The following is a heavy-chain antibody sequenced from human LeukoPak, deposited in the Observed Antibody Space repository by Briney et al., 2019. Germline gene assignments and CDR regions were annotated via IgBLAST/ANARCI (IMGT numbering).Heavy chain of an antibody. D-gene: IGHD2-15*01. J-gene: IGHJ4*02. Sequence: GGSLRLSCAASGFTFSSYSMNWVRQAPGKGLEWVSYISISGSPIYYADSVKGRFTISRDNAKNSLYLQMNSLRAEDTAVYYCAREGPGVAFDYWGQGTLVTVSS. CDR2: ISISGSPI. CDR1: GFTFSSYS. CDR3: AREGPGVAFDY. V-gene: IGHV3-48*01.